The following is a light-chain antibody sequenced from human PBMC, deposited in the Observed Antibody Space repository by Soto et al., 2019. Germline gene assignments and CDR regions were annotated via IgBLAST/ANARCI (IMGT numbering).Light chain of an antibody. Sequence: QSVLTQPPSASGSPGQSVTISCTGTSSDVGGYNYVSWYQQHPGKAPKLVIYEVSKRPSGVPDRFSGSKSGNTASLTVSGLQAEDGADYYCSSYAGSNNLVFGGGTKVTVL. V-gene: IGLV2-8*01. CDR3: SSYAGSNNLV. J-gene: IGLJ2*01. CDR2: EVS. CDR1: SSDVGGYNY.